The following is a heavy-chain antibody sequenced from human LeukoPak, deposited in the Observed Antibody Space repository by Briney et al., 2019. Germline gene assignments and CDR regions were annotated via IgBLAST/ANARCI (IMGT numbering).Heavy chain of an antibody. CDR3: ARVKTTVTTSPLFDY. D-gene: IGHD4-17*01. V-gene: IGHV3-30-3*01. CDR1: GFTFSSYA. CDR2: ISYDGSNK. J-gene: IGHJ4*02. Sequence: GGSLRLSCAASGFTFSSYAMHWVRQAPGKGLEWVAVISYDGSNKYYADSVKGRFTISRDNSKNTLYLQMNSLRAEDTAVYYCARVKTTVTTSPLFDYWGRGTLVTVSS.